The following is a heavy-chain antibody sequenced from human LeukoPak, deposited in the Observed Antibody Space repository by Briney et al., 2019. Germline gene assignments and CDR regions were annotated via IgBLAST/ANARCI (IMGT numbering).Heavy chain of an antibody. CDR1: GGSISSGGYY. J-gene: IGHJ4*02. D-gene: IGHD6-13*01. CDR2: IYYSGST. Sequence: PSEILSLTCTVSGGSISSGGYYWSWIRQHPGKGLEWIGYIYYSGSTYYNPSLKSRVTISVDTSKNQFSLKLSSVTAADTAVYYCARLSSTRAKKFDYWGQGTLVTVSS. CDR3: ARLSSTRAKKFDY. V-gene: IGHV4-31*03.